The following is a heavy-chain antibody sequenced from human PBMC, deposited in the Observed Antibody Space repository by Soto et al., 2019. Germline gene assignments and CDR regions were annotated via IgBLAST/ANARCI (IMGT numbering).Heavy chain of an antibody. CDR3: ARAEQQLPRLDY. Sequence: QLQLQESGPGLVKPSETLSLTCTVSGGSISSSSYYWGWIRQPPGKGLKWIGSIYYSGSTYYNPSLKSRVTISVDTSKNQFSLKLSSVTAADTAVYYCARAEQQLPRLDYWGQGTLVTVSS. CDR1: GGSISSSSYY. V-gene: IGHV4-39*01. CDR2: IYYSGST. D-gene: IGHD6-13*01. J-gene: IGHJ4*02.